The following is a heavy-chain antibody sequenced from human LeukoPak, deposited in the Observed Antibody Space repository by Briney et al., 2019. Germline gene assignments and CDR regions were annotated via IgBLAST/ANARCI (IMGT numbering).Heavy chain of an antibody. CDR1: GFTFSSYA. J-gene: IGHJ4*02. CDR3: ARGGDIVVVPAAMYVPYYFDY. Sequence: GGSLRLSCAASGFTFSSYAMHWVRQAPAKGLEWVAGISYDGSNKYYADSVKGRFTISRDNSKNTLYLQMNSLRAEDTAVYYCARGGDIVVVPAAMYVPYYFDYWGQGTLVTVSS. V-gene: IGHV3-30*04. CDR2: ISYDGSNK. D-gene: IGHD2-2*01.